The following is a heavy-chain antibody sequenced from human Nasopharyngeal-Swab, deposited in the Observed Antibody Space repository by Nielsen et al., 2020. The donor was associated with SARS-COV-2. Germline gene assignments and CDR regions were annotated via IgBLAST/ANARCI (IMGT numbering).Heavy chain of an antibody. Sequence: GESLKTPFKGFGYSFTSYWIAWVRQMPGKGLEWMGSIYPGDSDTRYSPPFQGQVTISADKSISTAYLQWSSLKASDTAMYYCARRGDWNYDYWGQGTLVTVSS. D-gene: IGHD1-7*01. CDR1: GYSFTSYW. CDR2: IYPGDSDT. V-gene: IGHV5-51*01. CDR3: ARRGDWNYDY. J-gene: IGHJ4*02.